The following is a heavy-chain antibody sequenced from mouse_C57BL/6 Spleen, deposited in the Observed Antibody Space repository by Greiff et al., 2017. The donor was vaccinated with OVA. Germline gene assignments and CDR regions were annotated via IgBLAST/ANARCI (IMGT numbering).Heavy chain of an antibody. CDR2: INPSTGGT. Sequence: VQLQQSGPELVKPGASVKISCKASGYSFTGYYMNWVKQSPEKSLEWIGEINPSTGGTTYNQKFKAKATLTVDKSSSTAYMQLKSLTSEDSAVYYCARGFYGSRPYAMDDWGQGTSVTVAS. V-gene: IGHV1-42*01. J-gene: IGHJ4*01. CDR3: ARGFYGSRPYAMDD. CDR1: GYSFTGYY. D-gene: IGHD1-1*01.